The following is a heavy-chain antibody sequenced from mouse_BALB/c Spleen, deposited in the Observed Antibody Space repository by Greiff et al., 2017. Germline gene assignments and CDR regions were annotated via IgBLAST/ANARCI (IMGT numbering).Heavy chain of an antibody. CDR1: GFTFTDYY. CDR2: IRNKANGYTT. D-gene: IGHD3-1*01. V-gene: IGHV7-3*02. Sequence: EVKLMESGGGLVQPGGSLRLSCATSGFTFTDYYMSWVRQPPGKALEWLGFIRNKANGYTTEYSASVKGRFTISRDNSQSILYLQMNTLRAEDSATYYCARDGSSAFAYWGQGTLVTVSA. CDR3: ARDGSSAFAY. J-gene: IGHJ3*01.